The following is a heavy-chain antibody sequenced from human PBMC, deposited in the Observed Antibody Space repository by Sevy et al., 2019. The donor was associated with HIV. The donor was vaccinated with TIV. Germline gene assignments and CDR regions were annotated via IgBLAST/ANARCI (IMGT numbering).Heavy chain of an antibody. CDR3: ARDRRYSYDRSGFDY. J-gene: IGHJ4*02. V-gene: IGHV3-48*03. D-gene: IGHD3-22*01. CDR1: GFTFSNYE. CDR2: ISSGGSIV. Sequence: GGSLRLSCAASGFTFSNYEMNWVRQAPGKGLEWVSYISSGGSIVDYAGSVKGRITISRDSAKNSLYLQMNSLRAEDTAVYYCARDRRYSYDRSGFDYWGQGTLVTVSS.